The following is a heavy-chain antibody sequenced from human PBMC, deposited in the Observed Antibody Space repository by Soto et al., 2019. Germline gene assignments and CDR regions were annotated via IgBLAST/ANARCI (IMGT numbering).Heavy chain of an antibody. J-gene: IGHJ5*02. CDR2: ISHDGINK. CDR1: GFSFSSCA. CDR3: ARDMYSSDYFVKWFEP. V-gene: IGHV3-30-3*01. D-gene: IGHD6-19*01. Sequence: QVRLVESGGGVVQPGRSLRLSCTASGFSFSSCAMYWFRQPPGKGLEWVAVISHDGINKHYADSVKGRVTVSRDNSSHSLDLQLNSLRGEDTAMYYCARDMYSSDYFVKWFEPWGQGTLVTVSS.